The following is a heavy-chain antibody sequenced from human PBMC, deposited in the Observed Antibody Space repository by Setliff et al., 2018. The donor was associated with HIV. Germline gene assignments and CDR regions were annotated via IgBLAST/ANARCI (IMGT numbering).Heavy chain of an antibody. D-gene: IGHD3-10*01. CDR2: INHSGTT. J-gene: IGHJ4*02. V-gene: IGHV4-34*01. CDR1: GGSLSGYY. CDR3: ARRDWLPLGGLDY. Sequence: SETLSLTCAVYGGSLSGYYWTWIRQPPGKGLEWIGEINHSGTTDYNPSLKSRVTISLDTSKNQFSLRLTSVTAADTAVYYCARRDWLPLGGLDYWGQGTLVTVSS.